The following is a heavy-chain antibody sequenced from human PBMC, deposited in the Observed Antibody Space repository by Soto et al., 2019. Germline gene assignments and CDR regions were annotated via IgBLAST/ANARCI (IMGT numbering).Heavy chain of an antibody. Sequence: GGSLRLSCAASGFTFSSYGMHWVRQAPGKGLEWVAVIWYDGSNKYYADSVKGRFTISRDNSKNTLYLQMNSLRAEDTAVYYCARMGLGGYNYFDYWGQGTLVTVSS. J-gene: IGHJ4*02. CDR3: ARMGLGGYNYFDY. CDR2: IWYDGSNK. CDR1: GFTFSSYG. V-gene: IGHV3-33*08. D-gene: IGHD5-12*01.